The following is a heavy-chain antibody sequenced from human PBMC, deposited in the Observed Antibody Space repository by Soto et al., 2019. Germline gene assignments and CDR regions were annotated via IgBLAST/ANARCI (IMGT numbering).Heavy chain of an antibody. CDR2: NSAYNDNT. Sequence: ASVKVSCKSSGYTFTKFGISWVRQAPGQGLEWMGWNSAYNDNTKYSQKFQGRVTITRDTSASTAYMELSSLRSEDTAVYYCARDLGGQIVDYWGQGTLVTVSS. CDR3: ARDLGGQIVDY. CDR1: GYTFTKFG. J-gene: IGHJ4*02. V-gene: IGHV1-18*01. D-gene: IGHD1-26*01.